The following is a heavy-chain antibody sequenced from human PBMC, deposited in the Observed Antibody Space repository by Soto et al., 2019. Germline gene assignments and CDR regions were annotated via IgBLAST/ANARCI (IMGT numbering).Heavy chain of an antibody. J-gene: IGHJ4*02. CDR1: GYTFTSYA. CDR3: AREGFYYYDSSGYYGFGY. D-gene: IGHD3-22*01. V-gene: IGHV1-3*01. Sequence: ASVKVSCKASGYTFTSYAMHGVRQAPGQRLEWMGWINAGNGNTKYSQKFQGRVTITRDTSASTAYMELSSLRSEDTAVYYCAREGFYYYDSSGYYGFGYWGQGTLVTVSS. CDR2: INAGNGNT.